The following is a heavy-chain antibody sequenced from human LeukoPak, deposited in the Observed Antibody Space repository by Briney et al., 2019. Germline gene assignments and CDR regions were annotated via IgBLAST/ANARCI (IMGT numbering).Heavy chain of an antibody. CDR3: ARTINWNYFSGGYHYYGMDV. D-gene: IGHD1-7*01. Sequence: ASVKVSCKASGGTFSSHAISWVRQAPGQGLEWMGGIVPIFWTANYAQKFQGRVTITADESTTTAYMELSSLRSEDTAVYYCARTINWNYFSGGYHYYGMDVWGQGTTVTVSS. J-gene: IGHJ6*02. CDR2: IVPIFWTA. V-gene: IGHV1-69*13. CDR1: GGTFSSHA.